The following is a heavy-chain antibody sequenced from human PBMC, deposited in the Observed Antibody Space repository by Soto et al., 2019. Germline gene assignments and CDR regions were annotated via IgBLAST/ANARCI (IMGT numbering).Heavy chain of an antibody. CDR1: GGSFSGYY. J-gene: IGHJ5*02. D-gene: IGHD3-22*01. CDR3: ARGHGSYYDSSGYWFDP. CDR2: INHSGST. V-gene: IGHV4-34*01. Sequence: SETLSLTCAVYGGSFSGYYWSWIRQPPGKGLEWIGEINHSGSTNYNPSLKSRVTISVDTSKNQFSLKLSSVTAADTAVYYCARGHGSYYDSSGYWFDPWGQGTLVT.